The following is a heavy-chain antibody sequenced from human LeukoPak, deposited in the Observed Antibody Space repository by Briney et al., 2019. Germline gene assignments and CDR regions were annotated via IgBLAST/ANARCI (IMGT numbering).Heavy chain of an antibody. CDR3: ARSELSPSDFDY. CDR1: GFTFSSYW. D-gene: IGHD1-1*01. Sequence: GGSLRLSCAVSGFTFSSYWMNWVRQAPGKGLEWVANINQDGSEKYYVDSVKGRFTISRDNAKNSLYLQMNSLRAEDTAVYYCARSELSPSDFDYWGQGTLVTVSS. CDR2: INQDGSEK. V-gene: IGHV3-7*01. J-gene: IGHJ4*02.